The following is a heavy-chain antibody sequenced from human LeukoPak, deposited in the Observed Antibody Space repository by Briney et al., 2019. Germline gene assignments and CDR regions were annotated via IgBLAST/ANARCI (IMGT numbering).Heavy chain of an antibody. Sequence: GGSLRLSCAASGFTFSSYSMNWVRQAPGKGLEWVSSISSSSSYIYYADSVKGRFTISRDNAKSSLYLQMNSLRAEDTAVYYCAREIPFYDFWSGYKNWFDPWGQGTLVTVSS. CDR1: GFTFSSYS. V-gene: IGHV3-21*01. J-gene: IGHJ5*02. D-gene: IGHD3-3*01. CDR3: AREIPFYDFWSGYKNWFDP. CDR2: ISSSSSYI.